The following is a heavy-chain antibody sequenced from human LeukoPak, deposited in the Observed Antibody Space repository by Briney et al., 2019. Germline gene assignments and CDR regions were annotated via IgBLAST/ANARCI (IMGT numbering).Heavy chain of an antibody. CDR2: ISSSSSYI. V-gene: IGHV3-21*01. CDR3: ARASSGPIDAFDI. CDR1: GFTFSSDT. D-gene: IGHD3-22*01. Sequence: GGSLRLSCAASGFTFSSDTMNWVRQAPGKGLEWVSSISSSSSYIYYADSVKGRFTISRDNAKNSLYLQMNSLRAEDTAVYYCARASSGPIDAFDIWGQGTMVTVSS. J-gene: IGHJ3*02.